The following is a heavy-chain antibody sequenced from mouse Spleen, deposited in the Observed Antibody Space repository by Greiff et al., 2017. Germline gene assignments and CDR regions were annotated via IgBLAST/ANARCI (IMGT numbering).Heavy chain of an antibody. CDR2: IDPSDSYT. D-gene: IGHD1-3*01. V-gene: IGHV1-69*01. CDR1: GYTFTSYW. CDR3: ASALSGYAMDY. J-gene: IGHJ4*01. Sequence: QVQLQQPGAELVMPGASVKLSCKASGYTFTSYWMHWVKQRPGQGLEWIGEIDPSDSYTNYNQKFKGKATLTVDKSSSTAYMQLSSLTSEDSAVYYCASALSGYAMDYWGQGTSVTVSS.